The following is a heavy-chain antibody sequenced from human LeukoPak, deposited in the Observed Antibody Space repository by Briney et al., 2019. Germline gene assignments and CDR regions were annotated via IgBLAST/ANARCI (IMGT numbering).Heavy chain of an antibody. CDR1: GFIFSTYG. D-gene: IGHD2-2*01. J-gene: IGHJ4*02. Sequence: GGSLRLSCAASGFIFSTYGINWVRQAPGKGLDGAASIHYDGSNKFYADSVKGRFTISRDNSKNTVYLQMNSLRAEDTAVYYCAKDLMTYCGSTNCYENYFDYWGQGTLVTVSS. CDR2: IHYDGSNK. CDR3: AKDLMTYCGSTNCYENYFDY. V-gene: IGHV3-30*02.